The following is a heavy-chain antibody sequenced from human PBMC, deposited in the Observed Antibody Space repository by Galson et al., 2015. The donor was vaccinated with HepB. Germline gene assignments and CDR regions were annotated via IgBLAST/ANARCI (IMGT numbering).Heavy chain of an antibody. J-gene: IGHJ6*02. Sequence: SLRLSCAASGFTVSSNYMSWVRQAPGKGLEWVSVIYSGGSTYYADSVKGRFTISRDNSKNTLYLQMNSLRAEDTAVYYCAREPPDYYYYGMDVWGQGTTVTVSS. CDR2: IYSGGST. CDR3: AREPPDYYYYGMDV. CDR1: GFTVSSNY. V-gene: IGHV3-66*01.